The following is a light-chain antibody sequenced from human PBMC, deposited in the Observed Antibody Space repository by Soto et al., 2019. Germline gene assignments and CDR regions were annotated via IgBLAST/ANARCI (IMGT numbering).Light chain of an antibody. V-gene: IGLV2-8*01. CDR1: SSDVGGYNY. Sequence: QSALTQPPSASGSPGQSVTISCTGTSSDVGGYNYVSWYQQHPGKAPKLMIYEVSKRPSGVPDRFSGSKSGNTASLTVSGLQAEDEADYCCAAWDDSLNGVVFGGGTKLTVL. J-gene: IGLJ2*01. CDR3: AAWDDSLNGVV. CDR2: EVS.